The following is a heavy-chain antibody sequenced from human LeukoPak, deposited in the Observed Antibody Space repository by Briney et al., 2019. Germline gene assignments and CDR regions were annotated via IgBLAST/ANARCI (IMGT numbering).Heavy chain of an antibody. V-gene: IGHV5-51*01. CDR2: IYPGDSDT. Sequence: GESLKISCKGSGYSFTSYWIGWVRQMPGKGLEWMGIIYPGDSDTRYSPSFQGQVTISADKSISTAYLQWSSLKASDTAMYYCARHKDSSSWYYQARQTNYGMDVWGQGTTVTVSS. J-gene: IGHJ6*02. CDR1: GYSFTSYW. CDR3: ARHKDSSSWYYQARQTNYGMDV. D-gene: IGHD6-13*01.